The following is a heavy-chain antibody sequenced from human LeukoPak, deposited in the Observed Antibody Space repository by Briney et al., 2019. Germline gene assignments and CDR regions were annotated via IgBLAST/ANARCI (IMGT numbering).Heavy chain of an antibody. J-gene: IGHJ6*03. V-gene: IGHV1-2*02. CDR2: INPNSGGK. D-gene: IGHD3-10*01. CDR1: GYTFTGYY. Sequence: GASVKVSCKASGYTFTGYYMHWVRQAPGQGLEWMGWINPNSGGKNYAQKFQGRVTMTRDTSISTAYMELSRLRSDDTAVYYCANGGGGSGVPDYYMDVWGKGTTVTVSS. CDR3: ANGGGGSGVPDYYMDV.